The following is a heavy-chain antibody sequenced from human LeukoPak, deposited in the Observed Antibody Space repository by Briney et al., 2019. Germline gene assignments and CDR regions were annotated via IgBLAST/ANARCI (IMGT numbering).Heavy chain of an antibody. D-gene: IGHD2-2*01. V-gene: IGHV4-59*01. Sequence: SETLSLTCTVSGGSISSYYWSWIRQPPGKGLEWIGYIYYSGSTNYNPSLKSRVTISVDTSKNQFSLKLSSVTAADTAVYYCARRDSTRGYAFDIWGQGTMVTVSS. CDR2: IYYSGST. CDR3: ARRDSTRGYAFDI. CDR1: GGSISSYY. J-gene: IGHJ3*02.